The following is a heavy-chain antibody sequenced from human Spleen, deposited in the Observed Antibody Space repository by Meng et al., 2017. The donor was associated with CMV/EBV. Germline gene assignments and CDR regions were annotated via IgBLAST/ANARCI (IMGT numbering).Heavy chain of an antibody. CDR3: ARDLLSTLGVAPDPVDY. J-gene: IGHJ4*02. Sequence: ASVKVSCKTSGYTFTNYGVSWVRQAPGQGLEWMGWISGYTGDTAYVQKFQGRVTMTTDTSTTTAYMELGSLRSDDTAVYYCARDLLSTLGVAPDPVDYWGQGTLVTVSS. V-gene: IGHV1-18*01. CDR2: ISGYTGDT. CDR1: GYTFTNYG. D-gene: IGHD3-3*01.